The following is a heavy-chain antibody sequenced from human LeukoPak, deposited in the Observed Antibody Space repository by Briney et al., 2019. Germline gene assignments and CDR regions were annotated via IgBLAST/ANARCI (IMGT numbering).Heavy chain of an antibody. V-gene: IGHV7-4-1*02. CDR3: ARGIVAGTGIGGMDV. J-gene: IGHJ6*02. Sequence: ASVKVSCKASGYTFTSYAMNWVRQAPGQGLEWMGWINTNTGNPTYAQGFAGRFVFSLDTSVSTAYLQISSLKAEDTAVYYCARGIVAGTGIGGMDVWGQGTTVTVSS. CDR1: GYTFTSYA. D-gene: IGHD6-19*01. CDR2: INTNTGNP.